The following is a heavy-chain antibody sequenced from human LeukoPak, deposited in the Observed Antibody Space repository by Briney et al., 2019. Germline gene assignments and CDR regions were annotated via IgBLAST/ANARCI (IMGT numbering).Heavy chain of an antibody. CDR2: IQNDGSNK. J-gene: IGHJ4*02. CDR1: GFTFRSYG. V-gene: IGHV3-30*12. Sequence: PGGSLRLSCAASGFTFRSYGMHWVRQAPGKGLEWVAFIQNDGSNKYYADSVKGRFTISRDNSKNTLYLQMNSLRAEDTAVYYCARWGYCSGGSCQGFDYWGQGTLVTISS. D-gene: IGHD2-15*01. CDR3: ARWGYCSGGSCQGFDY.